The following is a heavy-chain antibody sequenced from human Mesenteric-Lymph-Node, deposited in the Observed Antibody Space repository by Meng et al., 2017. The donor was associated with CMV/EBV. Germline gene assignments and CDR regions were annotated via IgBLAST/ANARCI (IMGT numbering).Heavy chain of an antibody. CDR2: ITGSGGGS. V-gene: IGHV3-23*01. CDR1: GFSFSSYV. J-gene: IGHJ4*02. CDR3: AKGGGTSSWYRGDY. Sequence: GESLKISCAASGFSFSSYVLSWVRQAPGKGLEWVSCITGSGGGSSYADSVKGRFTISRDNSKNTMYLQMNGLTIEDTAVYYCAKGGGTSSWYRGDYWGQGTAVTVSS. D-gene: IGHD6-13*01.